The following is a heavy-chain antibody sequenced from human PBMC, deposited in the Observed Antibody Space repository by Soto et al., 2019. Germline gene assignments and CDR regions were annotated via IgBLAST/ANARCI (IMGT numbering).Heavy chain of an antibody. CDR3: ASSTTVTSFDY. CDR2: IIPILGIA. J-gene: IGHJ4*02. V-gene: IGHV1-69*02. D-gene: IGHD4-17*01. CDR1: GGTFSSYT. Sequence: ASVKVSCKASGGTFSSYTISWVRQAPGQGLEWMGRIIPILGIANYAQKFQGRVTITADESTSTAYMELSSLRSEDTAVYYCASSTTVTSFDYWGQGTLVTVSS.